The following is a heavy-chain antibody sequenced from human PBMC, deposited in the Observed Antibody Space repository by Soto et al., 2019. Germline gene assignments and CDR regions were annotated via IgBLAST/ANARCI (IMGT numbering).Heavy chain of an antibody. CDR2: ISGSGGST. V-gene: IGHV3-23*01. CDR3: VKDLLLGYCSVGRCLSTFVY. Sequence: GGSLRLSCAASGFTFSSYAMSWVRQAPGKGLEWVSAISGSGGSTYYADSVKGRFTISRDNSKNTLYLQMNSLRAEDTAVYYCVKDLLLGYCSVGRCLSTFVYWGAGTLVTVSS. J-gene: IGHJ4*02. CDR1: GFTFSSYA. D-gene: IGHD2-15*01.